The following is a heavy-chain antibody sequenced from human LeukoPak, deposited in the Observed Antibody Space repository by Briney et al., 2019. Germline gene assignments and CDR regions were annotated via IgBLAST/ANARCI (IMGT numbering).Heavy chain of an antibody. CDR1: GGSFSGYY. Sequence: SETLSLPCAVYGGSFSGYYWSWIRQPPGKGLEWIGEIYHSGSTNYNPSLKSRVTISVDTSKNQFSLKLSSVTAADTAVYYCAIRVSFFDPWGQGTLVTVSS. V-gene: IGHV4-34*01. D-gene: IGHD6-6*01. J-gene: IGHJ5*02. CDR2: IYHSGST. CDR3: AIRVSFFDP.